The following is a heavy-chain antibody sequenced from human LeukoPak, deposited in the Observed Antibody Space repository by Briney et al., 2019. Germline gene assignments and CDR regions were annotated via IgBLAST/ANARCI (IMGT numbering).Heavy chain of an antibody. Sequence: SETLSLTCTVSGDAITGSSYYWGWIRQPPGKGLEWIGSMYYSGSTYSNPSLKSRVTMSADTSKNQFSLKLSSVSAADTAVYYCARQYYDRTGYYYFDYWDQGTLVSVSS. J-gene: IGHJ4*02. CDR1: GDAITGSSYY. CDR3: ARQYYDRTGYYYFDY. D-gene: IGHD3-22*01. CDR2: MYYSGST. V-gene: IGHV4-39*01.